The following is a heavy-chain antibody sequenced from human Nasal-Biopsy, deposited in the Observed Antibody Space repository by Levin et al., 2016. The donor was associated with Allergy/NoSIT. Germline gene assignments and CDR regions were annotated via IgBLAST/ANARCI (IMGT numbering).Heavy chain of an antibody. CDR1: SGSISSDY. CDR2: ISYSGST. D-gene: IGHD3-16*01. CDR3: ARYITRLGESVDAFDI. V-gene: IGHV4-59*01. J-gene: IGHJ3*02. Sequence: GSLRLSCTVSSGSISSDYWSWIRQPPGKGLEWIGYISYSGSTNYNPSLKSRVTISLDTSKNQFALKLSSVTAADTAVYYCARYITRLGESVDAFDIWGQGTMVTVSS.